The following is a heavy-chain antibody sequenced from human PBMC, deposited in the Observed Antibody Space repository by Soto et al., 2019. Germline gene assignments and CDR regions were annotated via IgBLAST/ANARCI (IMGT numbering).Heavy chain of an antibody. Sequence: ASVKVSCKASGYTFTSYGISWARQAPGQGLEWMGWISAYNGNTNYAQKLQGRVTMTTDTSTSTAYMELRSLRSDDTAVYYCARDNGYDILTGYYTGFDYWGQGTLVTVSS. D-gene: IGHD3-9*01. CDR1: GYTFTSYG. V-gene: IGHV1-18*01. CDR3: ARDNGYDILTGYYTGFDY. CDR2: ISAYNGNT. J-gene: IGHJ4*02.